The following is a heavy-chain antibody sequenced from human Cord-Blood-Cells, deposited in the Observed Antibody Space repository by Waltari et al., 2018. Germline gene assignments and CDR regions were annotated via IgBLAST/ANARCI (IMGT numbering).Heavy chain of an antibody. CDR3: ARVLANWGSSSMFDY. Sequence: QVQLQESGPGLVKPSQTLSLTCTVSVGSISSGDSYWSWIRQPPGKGLEWIGYIYYSGSTYYNPSLKSRVTISVDTSKNQFSLKLSSVTAADTAVYYCARVLANWGSSSMFDYWGQGTLVTVSS. J-gene: IGHJ4*02. CDR2: IYYSGST. CDR1: VGSISSGDSY. V-gene: IGHV4-30-4*01. D-gene: IGHD7-27*01.